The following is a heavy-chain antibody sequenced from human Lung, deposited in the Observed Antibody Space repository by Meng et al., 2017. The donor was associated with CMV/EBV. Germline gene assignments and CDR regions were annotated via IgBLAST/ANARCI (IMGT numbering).Heavy chain of an antibody. Sequence: SCTASGFTFGDYAMTWVRQAPGKRLEWIGFIRNRTRGGTTEYAASVKGRFSILRDDSKSIAYLQMDSVKIEDTGVYFCARGSGSPEHWGQGTVVTVSS. CDR2: IRNRTRGGTT. V-gene: IGHV3-49*04. CDR1: GFTFGDYA. J-gene: IGHJ1*01. D-gene: IGHD3-10*01. CDR3: ARGSGSPEH.